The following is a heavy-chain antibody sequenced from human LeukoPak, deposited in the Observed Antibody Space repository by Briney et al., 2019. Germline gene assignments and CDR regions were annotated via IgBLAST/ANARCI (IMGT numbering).Heavy chain of an antibody. CDR1: GGSFSGYY. Sequence: SETLSLTCAVYGGSFSGYYWSWIRQPPGKGLEWIGEVNHSGSTNYNPSLKSRVTISVDTSKNQFSLKLSSVTAADTAVYYCARGGQIVDTAMVHFDYWGQGTLVTVSS. J-gene: IGHJ4*02. V-gene: IGHV4-34*01. CDR2: VNHSGST. D-gene: IGHD5-18*01. CDR3: ARGGQIVDTAMVHFDY.